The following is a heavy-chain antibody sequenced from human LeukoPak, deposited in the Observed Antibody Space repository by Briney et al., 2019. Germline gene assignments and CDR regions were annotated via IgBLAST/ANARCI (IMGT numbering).Heavy chain of an antibody. CDR1: GGSFSGYY. CDR3: ARTSLSAFDI. Sequence: PSETLSLTCVVYGGSFSGYYWSWIRQPPGKGLEWIGEINHSGSTNYSPSLKSRVTISVDTSKNQFSLKLSSVTAADTTVYYCARTSLSAFDIWGQGTMVTVSS. V-gene: IGHV4-34*01. J-gene: IGHJ3*02. CDR2: INHSGST.